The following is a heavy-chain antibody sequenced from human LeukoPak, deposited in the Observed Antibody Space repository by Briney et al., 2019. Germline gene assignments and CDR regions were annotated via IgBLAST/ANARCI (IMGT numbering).Heavy chain of an antibody. V-gene: IGHV3-23*01. D-gene: IGHD5-18*01. CDR3: AAVDVDTAFP. J-gene: IGHJ5*02. CDR1: GFIFSSYW. CDR2: ISGSGGST. Sequence: GGSLRLSCVASGFIFSSYWMSWVRQAPGKGLEWVSAISGSGGSTYYADSVKGRFTISRDNSKNTLYLQMNSLRAEDTAVYYCAAVDVDTAFPWGQGTLVTVSS.